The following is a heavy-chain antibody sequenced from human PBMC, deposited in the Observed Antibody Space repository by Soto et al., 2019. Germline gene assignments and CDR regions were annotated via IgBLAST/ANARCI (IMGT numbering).Heavy chain of an antibody. CDR3: AREDSGSYYYFDY. CDR2: ISYDGSNK. D-gene: IGHD1-26*01. J-gene: IGHJ4*02. Sequence: GGSLRLSCAASGFTFSSYAMHWVRQAPGKGLEWVAVISYDGSNKYYADSVKGRFTISRDNSKNTLYLQMNSLRAEDTAVYYCAREDSGSYYYFDYWGQGTLVTVSS. CDR1: GFTFSSYA. V-gene: IGHV3-30-3*01.